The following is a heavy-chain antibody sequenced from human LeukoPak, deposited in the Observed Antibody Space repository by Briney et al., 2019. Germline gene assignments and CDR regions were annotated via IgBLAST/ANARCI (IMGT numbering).Heavy chain of an antibody. J-gene: IGHJ5*02. CDR3: ARDWDAMNNCFDP. V-gene: IGHV1-18*01. CDR2: ISTNSDIR. CDR1: GYTFTNYG. D-gene: IGHD1-26*01. Sequence: ASEKVSCKASGYTFTNYGISWVRQAPGQGLEWMGWISTNSDIRTYAQTLQGRFTMTTDTATTTAYMELNNLTFDDTAVYYCARDWDAMNNCFDPWGQGTPVTVSS.